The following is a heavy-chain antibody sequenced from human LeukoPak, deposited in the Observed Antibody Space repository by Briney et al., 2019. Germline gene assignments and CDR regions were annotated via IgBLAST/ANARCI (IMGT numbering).Heavy chain of an antibody. CDR3: ARHIRDDYRTLDP. CDR1: GYSFTNYW. D-gene: IGHD5-24*01. J-gene: IGHJ5*02. Sequence: GESLKISCKGSGYSFTNYWIGWVRQMPGKGLEWMGIIYPDDSDTRYSPSFQGQVTISADKSISTACLQWSSLKASDTAIYYCARHIRDDYRTLDPWGQGTLVTVSS. CDR2: IYPDDSDT. V-gene: IGHV5-51*01.